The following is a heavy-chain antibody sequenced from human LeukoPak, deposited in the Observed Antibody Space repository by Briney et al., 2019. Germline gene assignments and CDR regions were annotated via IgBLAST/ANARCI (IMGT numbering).Heavy chain of an antibody. J-gene: IGHJ4*02. Sequence: ASVKVSCKVSGYTLTELSMHWVRQAPGKGLEWMGGFDPEDSETIYAQKFQGRVTMTEDTSTDTAYMELSSLRSEDTAVYYCATGLRYFDSDFDYWGQGTLVTVSS. D-gene: IGHD3-9*01. CDR1: GYTLTELS. V-gene: IGHV1-24*01. CDR3: ATGLRYFDSDFDY. CDR2: FDPEDSET.